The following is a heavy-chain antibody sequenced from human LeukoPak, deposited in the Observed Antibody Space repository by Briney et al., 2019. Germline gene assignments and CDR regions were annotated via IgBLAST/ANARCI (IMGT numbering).Heavy chain of an antibody. D-gene: IGHD2-2*02. CDR3: ASLGYCSSTSCYMGSYYYYYGMDV. V-gene: IGHV3-23*01. Sequence: GGSLRLSCAASGFTFSSYAMSWVRQAPGKGLEWVSAISGSGGSTYYADSVKGRFTISRDNSKNTLYLQINSLRAEDTAVYYCASLGYCSSTSCYMGSYYYYYGMDVWGQGTTVTVSS. J-gene: IGHJ6*02. CDR2: ISGSGGST. CDR1: GFTFSSYA.